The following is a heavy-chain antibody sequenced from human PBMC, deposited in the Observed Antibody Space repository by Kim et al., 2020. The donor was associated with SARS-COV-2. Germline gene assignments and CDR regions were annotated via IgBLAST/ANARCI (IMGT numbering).Heavy chain of an antibody. J-gene: IGHJ4*01. CDR2: NT. Sequence: NTFYPDSVKGRFTISRDNSKNTLYLQMDRLGADDTGVYYCATRPYGSGFDSWRQGTLVTVSS. D-gene: IGHD3-10*01. V-gene: IGHV3-23*01. CDR3: ATRPYGSGFDS.